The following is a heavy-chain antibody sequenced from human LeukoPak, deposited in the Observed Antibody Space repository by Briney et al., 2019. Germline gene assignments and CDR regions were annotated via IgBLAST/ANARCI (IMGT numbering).Heavy chain of an antibody. CDR1: RASISIYS. CDR2: IYYSGSP. V-gene: IGHV4-59*03. J-gene: IGHJ3*02. Sequence: SETLSLTCTVSRASISIYSWSWIRQPPGQGLEWLGYIYYSGSPNYNPSLKNRVTMSVDTSRNQFSLRVNSVTAADTAVYYCAKSNRYCDTASCYEASDIWGQGTMVTVSS. D-gene: IGHD2-2*01. CDR3: AKSNRYCDTASCYEASDI.